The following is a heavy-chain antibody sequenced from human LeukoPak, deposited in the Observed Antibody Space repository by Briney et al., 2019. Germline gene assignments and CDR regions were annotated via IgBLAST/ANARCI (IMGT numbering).Heavy chain of an antibody. CDR3: AKGVVAATNAAYYGMDV. CDR1: GFTSSNYG. J-gene: IGHJ6*02. D-gene: IGHD2-15*01. CDR2: ISYDESDK. Sequence: TGGSLRLSCAASGFTSSNYGMHWVRQAPGKGLEWVAVISYDESDKYYADSVRGRFTISRDNSKNTLYLQMNSLRPEDTAVYYCAKGVVAATNAAYYGMDVWGQGTTVTVSS. V-gene: IGHV3-30*18.